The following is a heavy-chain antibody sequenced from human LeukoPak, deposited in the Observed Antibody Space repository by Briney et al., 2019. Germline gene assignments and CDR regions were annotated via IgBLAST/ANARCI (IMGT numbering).Heavy chain of an antibody. Sequence: GASVKVSCKASGGTFSSYAISWVRQAPGQGLEWMGGIIPIFGTANYAQKFQGRVTITADDSTSTAYMELSSLRSEDTAGYYCADLVYCSSSSCYEPFNQTWGQGTLVTVSP. J-gene: IGHJ4*02. CDR2: IIPIFGTA. CDR1: GGTFSSYA. CDR3: ADLVYCSSSSCYEPFNQT. V-gene: IGHV1-69*13. D-gene: IGHD2-2*01.